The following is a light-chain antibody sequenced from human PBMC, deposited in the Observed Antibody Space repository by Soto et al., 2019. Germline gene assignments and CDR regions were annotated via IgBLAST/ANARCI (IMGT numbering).Light chain of an antibody. CDR3: QSYDSGLRALYV. J-gene: IGLJ1*01. V-gene: IGLV1-40*01. Sequence: QSVLTQPPSASGTPGQWVTISCSGSSSNIGSNYVYWYQQYPGTAPRLLIYGNNNRPSGIPDRFSGSKSGTSASLAITGLQAGDEADYYCQSYDSGLRALYVFGTGTKLTVL. CDR1: SSNIGSNY. CDR2: GNN.